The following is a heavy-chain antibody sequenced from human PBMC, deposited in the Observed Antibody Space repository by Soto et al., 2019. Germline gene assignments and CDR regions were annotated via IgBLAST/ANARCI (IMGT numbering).Heavy chain of an antibody. J-gene: IGHJ6*02. D-gene: IGHD2-15*01. CDR3: ARAGYCSGGSCPDYYYGMDV. CDR1: GGTFSSYA. Sequence: QVQLVQSGAEVKKPGSSVKVSCKASGGTFSSYAISWVRQAPGQGLEWMGGIIPIFGTANYAQKFQGRVTITADEPTSTAYMELSGLRSEDTAVYYCARAGYCSGGSCPDYYYGMDVWGQGTTVTVSS. CDR2: IIPIFGTA. V-gene: IGHV1-69*01.